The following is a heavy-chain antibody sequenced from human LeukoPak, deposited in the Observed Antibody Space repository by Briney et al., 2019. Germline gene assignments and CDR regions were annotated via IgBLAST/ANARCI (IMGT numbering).Heavy chain of an antibody. CDR2: IYHSGST. CDR3: ARDGGLYDSSGPSPHWYFDL. CDR1: GGSISSGGYS. D-gene: IGHD3-22*01. Sequence: SQTLSLTCAVSGGSISSGGYSWSWIRQPPGKGLEWIGYIYHSGSTYYNPSFKSRVTISVDRSKNQFSLKLSSVTAADTAVYYCARDGGLYDSSGPSPHWYFDLWGRGTLVTVSS. J-gene: IGHJ2*01. V-gene: IGHV4-30-2*01.